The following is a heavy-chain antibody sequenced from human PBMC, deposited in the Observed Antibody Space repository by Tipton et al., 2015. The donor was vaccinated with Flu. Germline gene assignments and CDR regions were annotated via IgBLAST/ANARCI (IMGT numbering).Heavy chain of an antibody. CDR2: IYPGDSDI. D-gene: IGHD1-26*01. Sequence: QLVQSGAEVKKPGESLKISCKGSGFSFISYWIAWVRQMAGKGLEWMGIIYPGDSDIRYSPSFQGQVTISVDKSINIAYLQWSSLRAADIAIYYCARVRELRELWLDPWRQGSLVTIS. CDR3: ARVRELRELWLDP. J-gene: IGHJ5*02. V-gene: IGHV5-51*03. CDR1: GFSFISYW.